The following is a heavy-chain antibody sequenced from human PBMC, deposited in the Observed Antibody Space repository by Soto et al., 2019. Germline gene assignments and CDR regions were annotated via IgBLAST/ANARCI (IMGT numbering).Heavy chain of an antibody. V-gene: IGHV3-21*01. Sequence: PGGSLRPSCAASGFTFSSYSMNWVRQAPGKGLEWVSSISSSSSYIYYADSVKGRFTISRDNAKNSLYLQMNSLRAEDTAVYYCARIYYDSSGYPDYWGQGTLVTVSS. CDR3: ARIYYDSSGYPDY. J-gene: IGHJ4*02. CDR1: GFTFSSYS. CDR2: ISSSSSYI. D-gene: IGHD3-22*01.